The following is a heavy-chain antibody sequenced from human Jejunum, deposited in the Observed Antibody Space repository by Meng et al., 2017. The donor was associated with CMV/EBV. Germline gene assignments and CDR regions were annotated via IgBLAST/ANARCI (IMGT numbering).Heavy chain of an antibody. CDR3: ARDGKHDYFFDY. V-gene: IGHV3-7*01. Sequence: SEFSFETFSMGWVRQAPGEGLEWVANINRDGTETYYVDSVKGRFTISRDNAKNSLYLHMSSLRGEDTAVYYCARDGKHDYFFDYWGQGALVTVSS. CDR2: INRDGTET. J-gene: IGHJ4*02. CDR1: EFSFETFS. D-gene: IGHD2/OR15-2a*01.